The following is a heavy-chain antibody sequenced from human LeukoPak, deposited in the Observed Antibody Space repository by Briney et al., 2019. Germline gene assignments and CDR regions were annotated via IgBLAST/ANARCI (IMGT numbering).Heavy chain of an antibody. J-gene: IGHJ3*02. Sequence: ASVKVSCKASGYTFTSYGISWVRQAPGQGLEWMGWISAYNGNTNYAQKLQGRVTMTTDTSTSTAYMELRSLRSDDTAVYYCARDQGYCSGGSCYSGAFDIWGQGTMVTVSS. V-gene: IGHV1-18*01. CDR2: ISAYNGNT. CDR3: ARDQGYCSGGSCYSGAFDI. CDR1: GYTFTSYG. D-gene: IGHD2-15*01.